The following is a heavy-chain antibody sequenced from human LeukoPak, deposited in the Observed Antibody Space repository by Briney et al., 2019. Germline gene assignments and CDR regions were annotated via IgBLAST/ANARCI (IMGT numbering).Heavy chain of an antibody. CDR3: ATSIAAAGTAFAY. CDR1: GYTFTTSG. J-gene: IGHJ4*02. D-gene: IGHD6-13*01. CDR2: FDPEDGET. V-gene: IGHV1-24*01. Sequence: GASLKVSCKASGYTFTTSGINWVRQAPGKGLEWMGGFDPEDGETIYAQKFQGRVTMTEDTSTDTAYMKLSSLRSEDTAVYYCATSIAAAGTAFAYWGQGTLVTVSS.